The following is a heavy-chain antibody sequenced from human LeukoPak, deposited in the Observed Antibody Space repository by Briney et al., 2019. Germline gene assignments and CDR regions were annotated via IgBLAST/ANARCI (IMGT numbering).Heavy chain of an antibody. J-gene: IGHJ4*02. CDR2: LSDDGFKT. CDR1: GFTFSNYA. V-gene: IGHV3-23*01. D-gene: IGHD3-16*01. Sequence: PGGSLRLSCAASGFTFSNYAMNWVRQAPGKGLEWVSGLSDDGFKTYYADSVKGRFTISRDNSQSTLYLLMNSLRAEDTAVYYCAREVPGGGVDYWGQGTLVTVSS. CDR3: AREVPGGGVDY.